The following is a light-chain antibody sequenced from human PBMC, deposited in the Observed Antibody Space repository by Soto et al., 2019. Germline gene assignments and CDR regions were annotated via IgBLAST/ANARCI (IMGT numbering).Light chain of an antibody. V-gene: IGKV3-15*01. CDR2: GAS. CDR1: QTINSN. CDR3: QQYHNWPPQYT. J-gene: IGKJ2*01. Sequence: IVKTQSPATLSVSPGERATVSCRASQTINSNLAWYQQKPGQAPRLLIHGASTRATGVPARFSGSGSGTEFTLTISSLQSEDFAVYYCQQYHNWPPQYTFGQGTKLQI.